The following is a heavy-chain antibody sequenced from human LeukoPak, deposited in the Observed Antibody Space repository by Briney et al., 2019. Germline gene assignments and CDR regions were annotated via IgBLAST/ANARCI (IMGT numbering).Heavy chain of an antibody. CDR3: ARVGVDTPRNYWFHP. D-gene: IGHD1-1*01. J-gene: IGHJ5*02. CDR1: GFTFSDYY. V-gene: IGHV3-11*06. CDR2: ISSGSSYT. Sequence: PGGSLRLSCAASGFTFSDYYMSWIRQAPGKGLEWVSYISSGSSYTNYADSVKGRFTISRDNAKNSLNLQMNSLRAEDTAVYYCARVGVDTPRNYWFHPWGQGTLVTVSS.